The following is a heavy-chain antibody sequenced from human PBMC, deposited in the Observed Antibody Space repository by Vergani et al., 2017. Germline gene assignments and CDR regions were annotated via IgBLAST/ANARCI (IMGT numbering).Heavy chain of an antibody. CDR3: AIGTDYYDSSGYYWDY. CDR1: GYSLTELT. J-gene: IGHJ4*02. CDR2: FDPEHGEV. Sequence: QVQLVQSGSEVRKPGASVKVSCQVSGYSLTELTIHWVRQAPGKGLEWMGGFDPEHGEVTFAHHIQGRGTMTEDRSTDTAYMELSSLRPEDTALYYCAIGTDYYDSSGYYWDYWGQGTLVTVSS. V-gene: IGHV1-24*01. D-gene: IGHD3-22*01.